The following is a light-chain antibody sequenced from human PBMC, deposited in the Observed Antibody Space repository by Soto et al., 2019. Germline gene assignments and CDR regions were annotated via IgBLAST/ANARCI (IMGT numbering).Light chain of an antibody. CDR1: NIGSKG. J-gene: IGLJ2*01. CDR3: QVWDSSRDHVV. CDR2: DDS. V-gene: IGLV3-21*02. Sequence: SYELTQPPSVSVAPVQTARIACGGTNIGSKGVHWYQQKPGQAPVLVVYDDSDRPSGIPERFSGSNSGNTATLTISRVEAGDEADYYCQVWDSSRDHVVFGGGTKVTVL.